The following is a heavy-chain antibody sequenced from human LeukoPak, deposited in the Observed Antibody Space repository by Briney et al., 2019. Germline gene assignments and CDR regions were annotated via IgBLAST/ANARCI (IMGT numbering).Heavy chain of an antibody. V-gene: IGHV5-51*01. J-gene: IGHJ4*02. CDR3: ARHWRSYYDILTGYYGAPFDY. CDR1: GYSFTSYW. D-gene: IGHD3-9*01. CDR2: IYPGDSDT. Sequence: GESLKISCKGSGYSFTSYWIGWVRQMPGKGLEWMGIIYPGDSDTRYSPSFQGQVTISADKSISTAYLQWSSLKASDTAMYYCARHWRSYYDILTGYYGAPFDYWGQGTLVTVSS.